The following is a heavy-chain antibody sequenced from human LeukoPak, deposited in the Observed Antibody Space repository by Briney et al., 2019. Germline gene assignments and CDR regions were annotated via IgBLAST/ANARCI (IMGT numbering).Heavy chain of an antibody. Sequence: ASVKVSCKAPGSTFTGYDINWVRQATGQGLEWMGWMNPNSGNTGYAQKFQGRVTMTRNTSISTAYMELSSLRSEDTAVYYCARGSRGIAARRFDAFDIWGQGTMVTVSS. CDR2: MNPNSGNT. CDR3: ARGSRGIAARRFDAFDI. D-gene: IGHD6-6*01. J-gene: IGHJ3*02. V-gene: IGHV1-8*01. CDR1: GSTFTGYD.